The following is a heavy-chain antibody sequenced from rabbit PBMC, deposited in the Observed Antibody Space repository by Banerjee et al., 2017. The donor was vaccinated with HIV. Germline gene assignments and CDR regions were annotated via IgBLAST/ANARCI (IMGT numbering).Heavy chain of an antibody. CDR1: EFDLSSYG. D-gene: IGHD1-1*01. CDR3: ARDRANSGGSLTLFNL. Sequence: RLKESGGGLVQPGGSLKLSCKASEFDLSSYGMSWVRQAPGKGLEWIGFIDPMFGTTYYANWVNGRFTISSHNAQNTLYLQLNSLTAADTATYFCARDRANSGGSLTLFNLWGPGTLVTVS. CDR2: IDPMFGTT. J-gene: IGHJ4*01. V-gene: IGHV1S7*01.